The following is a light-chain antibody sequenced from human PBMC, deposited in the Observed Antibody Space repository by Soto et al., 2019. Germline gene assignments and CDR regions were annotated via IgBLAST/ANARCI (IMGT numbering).Light chain of an antibody. CDR1: QGITSY. Sequence: DIQMTQSPSSLSASVGDRVTITCRASQGITSYLAWYQQQPGKVPKLLIYAASTLQSGVPSRFSGGGSGADFTLTISSLQPEDVATYYCQNYNSAPLTFGGGTKVEIK. J-gene: IGKJ4*01. V-gene: IGKV1-27*01. CDR2: AAS. CDR3: QNYNSAPLT.